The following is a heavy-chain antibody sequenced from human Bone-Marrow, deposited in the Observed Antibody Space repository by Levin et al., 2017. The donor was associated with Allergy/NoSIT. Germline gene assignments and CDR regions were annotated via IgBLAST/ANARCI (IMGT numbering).Heavy chain of an antibody. CDR2: INHSGST. V-gene: IGHV4-34*01. J-gene: IGHJ6*02. CDR3: ARGEDNYYYYGMDV. CDR1: GGSFSGYY. Sequence: SQTLSLTCAVYGGSFSGYYWSWIRQPPGKGLEWIGEINHSGSTNYNPSLKSRVTISVDTSKNQFSLKLSSVTAADTAVYYCARGEDNYYYYGMDVWGQGTTVTVSS.